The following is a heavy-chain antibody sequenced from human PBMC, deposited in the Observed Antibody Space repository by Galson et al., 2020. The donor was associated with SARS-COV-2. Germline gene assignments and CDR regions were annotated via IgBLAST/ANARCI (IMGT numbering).Heavy chain of an antibody. CDR3: AGGLRRQGYIDF. V-gene: IGHV4-31*03. CDR1: GVSLSTGGYS. D-gene: IGHD5-18*01. CDR2: MYHSGRT. Sequence: SETLSLTCTVSGVSLSTGGYSWSWIRQHPGKGLEWIGYMYHSGRTDYNPSLKSRVTISVVTSKNQFSLKLNSVTAADTAVYFCAGGLRRQGYIDFWGQGALVTVSS. J-gene: IGHJ4*02.